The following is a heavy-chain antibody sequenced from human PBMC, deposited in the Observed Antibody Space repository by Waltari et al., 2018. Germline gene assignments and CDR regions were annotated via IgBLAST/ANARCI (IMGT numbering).Heavy chain of an antibody. CDR2: ISWKSGSI. CDR1: GFTFDDYA. D-gene: IGHD6-6*01. CDR3: AGRISIAARNYYYYGMDV. J-gene: IGHJ6*02. Sequence: EVQLVESGGGLVQPGRSLRLSCAASGFTFDDYAMHWVRPAPGKGLEWVSGISWKSGSIGYADSVKGRFTISRDNAKNSLYLQMNSLRAEDTALYYCAGRISIAARNYYYYGMDVWGQGTTVTVSS. V-gene: IGHV3-9*01.